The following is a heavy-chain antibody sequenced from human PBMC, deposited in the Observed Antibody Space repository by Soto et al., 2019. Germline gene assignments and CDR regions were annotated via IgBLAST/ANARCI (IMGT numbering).Heavy chain of an antibody. V-gene: IGHV3-23*01. CDR1: GFTFSSYA. D-gene: IGHD5-18*01. J-gene: IGHJ4*02. CDR2: ISGSGGST. CDR3: AKDGGGYSYGDLGY. Sequence: PWGSLRLSCAASGFTFSSYAMSWVRQAPWKGLEWVSAISGSGGSTYYADSVKGRFTISRDNSKNTLYLQMNSLRAEDTAVYYCAKDGGGYSYGDLGYWGQGTLVTVSS.